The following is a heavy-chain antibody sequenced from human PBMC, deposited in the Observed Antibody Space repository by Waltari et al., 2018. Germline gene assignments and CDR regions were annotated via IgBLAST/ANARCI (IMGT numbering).Heavy chain of an antibody. CDR3: ARDGWASSHLDY. J-gene: IGHJ4*02. V-gene: IGHV4-59*01. CDR2: ISYSGST. Sequence: QVQLQESGPGLVKPSETLSLTCTVSGGSISSFYWSWIRQPPGKGLEWIGYISYSGSTNYNPPLESRVTISVDTSKNQFTLNLRSVTAADSAMYYCARDGWASSHLDYWGQGTLVTVSS. D-gene: IGHD6-6*01. CDR1: GGSISSFY.